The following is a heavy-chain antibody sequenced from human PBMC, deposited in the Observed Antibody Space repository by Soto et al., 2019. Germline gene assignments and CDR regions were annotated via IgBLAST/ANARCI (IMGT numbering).Heavy chain of an antibody. J-gene: IGHJ4*02. CDR1: GYDFSSYW. D-gene: IGHD5-12*01. CDR2: IYPGDSDT. V-gene: IGHV5-51*01. CDR3: ARREKWHDFEY. Sequence: GEFLKISCKGSGYDFSSYWIAWVRQMPGKGLEWMGMIYPGDSDTKYSPSFQGRVTISADRSTNTAYLHWGSLTASDTARYFCARREKWHDFEYWGQGSLVTVSS.